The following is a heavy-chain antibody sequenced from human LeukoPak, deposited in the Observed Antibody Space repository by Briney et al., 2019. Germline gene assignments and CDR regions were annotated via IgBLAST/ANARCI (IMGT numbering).Heavy chain of an antibody. CDR1: GFSLTTSGVG. Sequence: ESGPTLVNPTQTLTLTCTFSGFSLTTSGVGVGWIRQPPGKAPEWLALIYWDDDKRYSPSVTSRLTITKDTSKSQVVLTMTNMAPVDTATFYCAHIVYSGYDSYFAYWGQGTLVTVSS. D-gene: IGHD5-12*01. CDR2: IYWDDDK. CDR3: AHIVYSGYDSYFAY. V-gene: IGHV2-5*02. J-gene: IGHJ4*02.